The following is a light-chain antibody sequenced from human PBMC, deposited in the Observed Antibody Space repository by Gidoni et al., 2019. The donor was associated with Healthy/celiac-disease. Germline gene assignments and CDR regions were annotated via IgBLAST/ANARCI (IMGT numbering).Light chain of an antibody. CDR3: QQSYSTPKT. CDR2: AAS. Sequence: DIQMTQSPSSLSASVGDRVTITCRASQSISSYLNWYQQNPGKAPKLLIYAASTLQSGVPSRFRGSGSGTDFTLTISSLQPEDFATYYCQQSYSTPKTFGQXTKLEIQ. CDR1: QSISSY. V-gene: IGKV1-39*01. J-gene: IGKJ1*01.